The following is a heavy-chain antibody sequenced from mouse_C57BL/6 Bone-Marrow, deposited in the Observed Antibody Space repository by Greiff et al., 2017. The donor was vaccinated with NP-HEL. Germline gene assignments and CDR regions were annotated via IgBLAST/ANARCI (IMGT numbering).Heavy chain of an antibody. D-gene: IGHD2-1*01. J-gene: IGHJ3*01. V-gene: IGHV3-6*01. CDR3: AIYGNPAWFAY. CDR2: ISYDGSN. CDR1: GYSITSGYY. Sequence: DVKLVESGPGLVKPSQSLSLTCSVTGYSITSGYYWNWIRQFPGNKLEWMGYISYDGSNNYNPSLKNRISITRDTSKNQFFLKLNSVTTEDTATYYCAIYGNPAWFAYWGQGTLVTVSA.